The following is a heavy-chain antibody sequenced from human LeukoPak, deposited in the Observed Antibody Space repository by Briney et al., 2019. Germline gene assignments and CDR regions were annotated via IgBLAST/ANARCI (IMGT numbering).Heavy chain of an antibody. J-gene: IGHJ4*02. CDR2: INHSGST. CDR1: GGSFSGYY. D-gene: IGHD5-24*01. CDR3: ARVLWDGYKKYYFDY. V-gene: IGHV4-34*01. Sequence: SETLSLTCAVYGGSFSGYYWSWIRQPPGKGLEWIGEINHSGSTNYNPSLKSRVTISVDTSKNQFSLKLSSVTAADTAVYYCARVLWDGYKKYYFDYWGQGTLVTVSS.